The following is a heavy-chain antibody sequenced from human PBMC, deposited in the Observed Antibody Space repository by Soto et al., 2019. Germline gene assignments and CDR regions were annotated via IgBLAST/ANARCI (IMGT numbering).Heavy chain of an antibody. CDR1: GFTFSSYA. CDR3: ARDPLWGTAMVLWYFDL. V-gene: IGHV3-30-3*01. J-gene: IGHJ2*01. D-gene: IGHD5-18*01. Sequence: QVPLVESGGGVVQPGWSLRLSCAASGFTFSSYAMHWVRQAPGKGLEWVAVISYDGSNKYYADSVKGRFTISRDNSKNTLYLQMNSLRAEDTAVYYCARDPLWGTAMVLWYFDLWGRGTLVTVSS. CDR2: ISYDGSNK.